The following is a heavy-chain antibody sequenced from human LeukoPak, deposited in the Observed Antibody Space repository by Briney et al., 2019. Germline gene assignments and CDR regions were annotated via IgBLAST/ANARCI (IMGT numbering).Heavy chain of an antibody. CDR2: IYYSGTT. J-gene: IGHJ4*02. CDR1: GGSISGYY. Sequence: PSETLSLTCTVSGGSISGYYWSWIRQPPGKGLEWIGFIYYSGTTNYNPSLESRVTISIDTSKNQFSLKLTSVTAADTAVYYCARYIDYWGQGTLVTVTS. CDR3: ARYIDY. V-gene: IGHV4-59*08.